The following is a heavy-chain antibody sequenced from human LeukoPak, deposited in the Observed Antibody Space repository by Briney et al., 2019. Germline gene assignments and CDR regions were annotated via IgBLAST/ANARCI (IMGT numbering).Heavy chain of an antibody. CDR3: AKDGIRGGEAPNWFDP. CDR2: ISGSGGGT. V-gene: IGHV3-23*01. CDR1: GFTFSSYA. J-gene: IGHJ5*02. D-gene: IGHD3-10*01. Sequence: SGGSLRLSCAASGFTFSSYAMSWVRQAPGKGLEWVSAISGSGGGTYYADSVKGRFTISRDNSKNTLYLQMNSLRAEDTAVYYCAKDGIRGGEAPNWFDPWGQGTLVTVSS.